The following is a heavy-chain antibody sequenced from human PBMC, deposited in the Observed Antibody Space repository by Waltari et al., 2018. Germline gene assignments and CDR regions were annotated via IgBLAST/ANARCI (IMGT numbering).Heavy chain of an antibody. D-gene: IGHD3-22*01. Sequence: QVQLQQWGAGLLKPSETLSLTCAVYGGSFSGYYWSWIRQPPGKGLEWIGEINHSGSTNYNPSLKSRVTISVDTSKNQFSLKRSSVTAADTAVYYCARGGYYDSSGLRDYWGQGTLVTVSS. J-gene: IGHJ4*02. CDR2: INHSGST. CDR3: ARGGYYDSSGLRDY. V-gene: IGHV4-34*01. CDR1: GGSFSGYY.